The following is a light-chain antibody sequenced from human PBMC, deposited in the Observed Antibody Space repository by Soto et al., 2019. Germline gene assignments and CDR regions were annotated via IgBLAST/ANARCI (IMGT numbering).Light chain of an antibody. J-gene: IGKJ1*01. CDR3: QQFWT. V-gene: IGKV3-20*01. CDR1: QRISSTY. CDR2: GAS. Sequence: EIVLTQSPGTLSLSPGDRATLSCRASQRISSTYLAWYQQKPGQAPRLLIYGASSRATGIPDRFSGSGSGTDFTLTISRLEPEDFAVCYCQQFWTFGQGTKVDIK.